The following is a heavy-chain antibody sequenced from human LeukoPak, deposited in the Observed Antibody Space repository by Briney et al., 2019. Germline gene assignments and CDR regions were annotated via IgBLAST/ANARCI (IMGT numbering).Heavy chain of an antibody. CDR3: TRTYSGSYPVHY. Sequence: SGPTLVNPTQTLTLTCTFSGFSLSTSGMCVSWIRQPPGKALEWLALIDWDADTYYSTSLKTRLTISKDTSKNLVVLTMTNMDPVDTATYYCTRTYSGSYPVHYWGQGTLVTVSS. J-gene: IGHJ4*02. CDR1: GFSLSTSGMC. D-gene: IGHD1-26*01. V-gene: IGHV2-70*13. CDR2: IDWDADT.